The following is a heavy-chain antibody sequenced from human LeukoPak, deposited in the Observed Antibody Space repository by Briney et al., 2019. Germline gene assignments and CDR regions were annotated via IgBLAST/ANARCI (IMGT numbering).Heavy chain of an antibody. Sequence: SETLSLTCTVSGGSISSGDYYWSWIRQPPGKGLEWIGYIYYSGSTYYNPSLKSRVTISIDRSKNQFSLKVDSVTAADTAVYYCNTMKVESLAAFDIWGQGTMVTVSS. J-gene: IGHJ3*02. D-gene: IGHD1-1*01. V-gene: IGHV4-30-4*03. CDR1: GGSISSGDYY. CDR3: NTMKVESLAAFDI. CDR2: IYYSGST.